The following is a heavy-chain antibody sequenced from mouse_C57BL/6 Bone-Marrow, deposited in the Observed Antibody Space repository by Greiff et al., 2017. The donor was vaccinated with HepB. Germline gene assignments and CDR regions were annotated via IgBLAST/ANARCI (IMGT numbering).Heavy chain of an antibody. J-gene: IGHJ3*01. CDR2: INPYNGGT. V-gene: IGHV1-19*01. CDR3: ARGYGYDGGFAY. CDR1: GYTFTDYY. Sequence: VQLQQSGPVLVKPGASVKMSCKASGYTFTDYYMNWVKQSHGKSLEWIGVINPYNGGTSYNQKFKGKATLTVDKSSSTAYMELNSLTSEDSAVYYCARGYGYDGGFAYWGQGTLVTVSA. D-gene: IGHD2-2*01.